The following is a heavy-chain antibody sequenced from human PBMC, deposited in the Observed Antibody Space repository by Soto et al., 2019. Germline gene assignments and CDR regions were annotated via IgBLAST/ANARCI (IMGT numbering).Heavy chain of an antibody. Sequence: QVQVVQSSVEVRRPGSSVKVSCKASGDTFKNCVISWVRQAPGQGLEWMGGIIPLFGTTDFAQRFQGRLTITTDESTTTAYMELSRLRSEDTATYYCAAELGFGKLSVVWGQGTPVIVSS. D-gene: IGHD3-10*01. CDR1: GDTFKNCV. CDR2: IIPLFGTT. V-gene: IGHV1-69*01. J-gene: IGHJ6*02. CDR3: AAELGFGKLSVV.